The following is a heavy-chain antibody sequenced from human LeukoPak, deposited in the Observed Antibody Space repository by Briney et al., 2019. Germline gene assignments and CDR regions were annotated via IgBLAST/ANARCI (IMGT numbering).Heavy chain of an antibody. V-gene: IGHV3-23*01. CDR1: GFTFISYW. J-gene: IGHJ4*02. D-gene: IGHD2-21*01. Sequence: PGGSLRLSCAASGFTFISYWMSWVRQAPGKGLEWVSAISGSGGSTYYADSVKGRFTISRDNSKNTLYLQMNSLRPEDAAVYYCAKAPVATCRGAYCYPFDYWGQGTLVTVSS. CDR2: ISGSGGST. CDR3: AKAPVATCRGAYCYPFDY.